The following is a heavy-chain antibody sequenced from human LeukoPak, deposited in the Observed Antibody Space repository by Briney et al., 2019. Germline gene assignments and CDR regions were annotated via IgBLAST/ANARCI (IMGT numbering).Heavy chain of an antibody. V-gene: IGHV3-53*01. J-gene: IGHJ6*02. CDR1: GFTVSSNY. Sequence: GGSLRLSCAASGFTVSSNYMSWVRQAPGKGLEWVSVIYSGGSTYYADSVKGRFTISRDNSKNTLYLQMNSLRAEDTAVYYCARSTNDYSNSGGYYYYGMDVWGQGTTVTVSS. D-gene: IGHD4-11*01. CDR3: ARSTNDYSNSGGYYYYGMDV. CDR2: IYSGGST.